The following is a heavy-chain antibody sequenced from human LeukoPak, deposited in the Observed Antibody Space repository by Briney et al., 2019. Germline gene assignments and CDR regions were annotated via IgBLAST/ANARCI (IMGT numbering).Heavy chain of an antibody. CDR1: GFTFNNYG. CDR3: AASGRSYLDY. Sequence: GGSLRLPCAASGFTFNNYGMHWVRQAPGKGLEWVAAIWYDGSNKYYADSVKGRFTISRDNSKNTLYLQMNSLRAEDTALYYCAASGRSYLDYWGQGTLVTVSS. J-gene: IGHJ4*02. CDR2: IWYDGSNK. D-gene: IGHD5-12*01. V-gene: IGHV3-33*01.